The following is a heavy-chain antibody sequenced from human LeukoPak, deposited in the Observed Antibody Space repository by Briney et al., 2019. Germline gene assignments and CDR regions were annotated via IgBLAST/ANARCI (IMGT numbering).Heavy chain of an antibody. V-gene: IGHV4-59*01. D-gene: IGHD1-26*01. CDR3: ARSEVVGATLDY. Sequence: SETLSLTCTVSGGSISSYYWSWIRQPPGKGLEWIGYIYYSGSTNYNPSLKSRVTISVDTSKNQFSLKLSSVTAADTAVYYCARSEVVGATLDYWGQGTLVTYSS. CDR1: GGSISSYY. J-gene: IGHJ4*02. CDR2: IYYSGST.